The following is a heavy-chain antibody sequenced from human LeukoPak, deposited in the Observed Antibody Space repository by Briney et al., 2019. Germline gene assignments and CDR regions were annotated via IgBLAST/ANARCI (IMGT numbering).Heavy chain of an antibody. CDR3: ARDLVVRGVNPGYYYYGMGV. J-gene: IGHJ6*02. CDR2: ISSSSSYI. Sequence: EGSLRLSCAASGFTFSSYSMNWVRQAPGKGLEWVSSISSSSSYIYYADSVKGRFTISRDNAKNSLYLQMNSLRAEDTAVYYCARDLVVRGVNPGYYYYGMGVWGQGTTVTVSS. CDR1: GFTFSSYS. D-gene: IGHD3-10*01. V-gene: IGHV3-21*01.